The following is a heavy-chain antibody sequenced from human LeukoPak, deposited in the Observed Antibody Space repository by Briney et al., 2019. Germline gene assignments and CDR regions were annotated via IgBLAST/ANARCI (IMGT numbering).Heavy chain of an antibody. J-gene: IGHJ4*02. CDR3: AKLLNDYGDYYFDY. Sequence: GGSLRLSCAASGFTFGIYAMSWVRQAPGQGLDWVSAISARDGSTYYADSVKGRFTISRDNSKNTLYLQMNSPRAEDTAVYYCAKLLNDYGDYYFDYWGQGTLVTVSS. V-gene: IGHV3-23*01. CDR2: ISARDGST. CDR1: GFTFGIYA. D-gene: IGHD4-17*01.